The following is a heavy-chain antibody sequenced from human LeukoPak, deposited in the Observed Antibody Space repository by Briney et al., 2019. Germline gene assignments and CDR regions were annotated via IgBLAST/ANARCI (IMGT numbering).Heavy chain of an antibody. CDR3: AVSLGNYFDY. J-gene: IGHJ4*02. D-gene: IGHD2/OR15-2a*01. CDR2: IRYDGSNK. CDR1: GFTFSSYG. V-gene: IGHV3-30*02. Sequence: GGSLRLSCAASGFTFSSYGMHWVRQAPGKGLEWVAFIRYDGSNKYYADSVKGRFTISRDNSKNTLYLQMNSLRAEDTAVNYCAVSLGNYFDYWGQGTLVTVSS.